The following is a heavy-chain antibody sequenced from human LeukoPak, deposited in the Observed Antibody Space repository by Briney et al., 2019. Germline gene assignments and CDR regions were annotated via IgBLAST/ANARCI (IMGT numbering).Heavy chain of an antibody. D-gene: IGHD2-2*01. V-gene: IGHV1-2*04. J-gene: IGHJ3*02. CDR3: ASSPYCSSTSCLDAFDI. CDR1: GYTFTGYY. Sequence: ASVKVSCKASGYTFTGYYMHWVRQAPGQGLEWMGWINPNSGGTNYAQKFQGWVTMTRNISISTAYMELSSLRSEDTAVYYCASSPYCSSTSCLDAFDIWGQGTMVTVSS. CDR2: INPNSGGT.